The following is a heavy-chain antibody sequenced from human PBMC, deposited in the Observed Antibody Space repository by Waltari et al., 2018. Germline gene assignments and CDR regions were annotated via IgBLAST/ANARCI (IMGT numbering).Heavy chain of an antibody. Sequence: EVQLVESGGGLVQPGGSLRLSCAASGFTFSSYSMNWVRQAPGKGLEWVSYISSRSSTRYYADSVKGRFTISRDNAKNSLYLQMNSLRAEDTAVYYCARDLLLCGSGMYYFDYWGQGTLVTVSS. V-gene: IGHV3-48*01. D-gene: IGHD1-26*01. J-gene: IGHJ4*02. CDR1: GFTFSSYS. CDR2: ISSRSSTR. CDR3: ARDLLLCGSGMYYFDY.